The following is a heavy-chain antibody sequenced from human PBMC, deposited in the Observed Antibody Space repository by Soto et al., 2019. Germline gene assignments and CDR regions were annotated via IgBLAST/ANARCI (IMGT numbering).Heavy chain of an antibody. J-gene: IGHJ3*02. CDR3: AGDSSGYSYDAFDI. CDR2: INSDGTGT. V-gene: IGHV3-74*01. Sequence: PEGSLRLSCAASRFTISTYWMHWVRQPPGKGLVWVSRINSDGTGTSYADSVKGRITISRDNAKNTLYLQMNSLRSEDTAVYYCAGDSSGYSYDAFDIWGQGTMVTVSS. D-gene: IGHD3-22*01. CDR1: RFTISTYW.